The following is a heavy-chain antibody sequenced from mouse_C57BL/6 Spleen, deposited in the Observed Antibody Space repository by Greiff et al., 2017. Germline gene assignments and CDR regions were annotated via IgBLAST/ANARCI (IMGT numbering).Heavy chain of an antibody. V-gene: IGHV1-69*01. J-gene: IGHJ4*01. CDR2: IDPSDSYT. CDR1: GYTFTSYW. D-gene: IGHD1-2*01. CDR3: ARLDTTAEYAMDY. Sequence: QVQLQQPGAELVMPGASVKLSCKASGYTFTSYWMHWVKQRPGQGLEWIGEIDPSDSYTNYNQKFKGKSTLTVDKSSSTAYMQLSSLTSEDSAVYYCARLDTTAEYAMDYWGQGTSVTVSS.